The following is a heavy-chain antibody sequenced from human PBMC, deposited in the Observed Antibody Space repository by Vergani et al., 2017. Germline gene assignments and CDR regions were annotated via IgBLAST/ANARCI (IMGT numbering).Heavy chain of an antibody. Sequence: QGQLAQSGAEVKKPGSSVKVSCKASGGTFSSNSISWVRQAPGQGLEWMGRIIPIFGTTSYAQKFQGRVTMTRDTSTSTVYMELSSLRSEDTAVYYCTRGWYYDSIAYWAYWGHGTLVTVPS. CDR3: TRGWYYDSIAYWAY. CDR1: GGTFSSNS. J-gene: IGHJ4*01. D-gene: IGHD3-22*01. CDR2: IIPIFGTT. V-gene: IGHV1-69*05.